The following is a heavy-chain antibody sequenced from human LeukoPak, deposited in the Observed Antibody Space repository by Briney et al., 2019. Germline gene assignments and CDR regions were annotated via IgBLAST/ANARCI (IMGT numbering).Heavy chain of an antibody. CDR2: ISYDGSNK. CDR3: AKDSKRSMIGYYYYGMDV. V-gene: IGHV3-30*18. D-gene: IGHD3-22*01. CDR1: GFTFSSYG. Sequence: AGGSLRLSCAASGFTFSSYGMHWVRQAPGKGLEWVAVISYDGSNKYYADSVKGRFTISRDNSKNTLYLQMNSLRAEDTAVYYCAKDSKRSMIGYYYYGMDVWGQGTTVTVSS. J-gene: IGHJ6*02.